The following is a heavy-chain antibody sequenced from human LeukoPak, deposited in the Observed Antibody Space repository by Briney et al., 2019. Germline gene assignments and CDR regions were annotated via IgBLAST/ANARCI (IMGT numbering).Heavy chain of an antibody. J-gene: IGHJ4*02. CDR1: GYTFTGYY. D-gene: IGHD3-10*02. CDR2: INPNSGGT. Sequence: ASVKVSCKASGYTFTGYYMHWVRQAPGQGLEWMGWINPNSGGTNYAQKPQGRVTMTTDTSTSTAYMELRSLRSDDTAVYYCARSNGRGVITYFDYWGQGTLVTVSS. V-gene: IGHV1-2*02. CDR3: ARSNGRGVITYFDY.